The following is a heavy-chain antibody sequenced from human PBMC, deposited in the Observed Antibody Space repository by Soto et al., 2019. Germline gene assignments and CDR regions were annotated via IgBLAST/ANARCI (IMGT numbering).Heavy chain of an antibody. D-gene: IGHD3-10*01. CDR1: GFTFSSYG. CDR2: ISYDGSNK. Sequence: GGSLRLSCAASGFTFSSYGMHWVRQAPGKGLEWVAVISYDGSNKYYADSVKGRFTISRDNSKNTLYLQMNSLRAEDTAVYYCAKELWFGELRGPPYYYYYMDVWGKGTTVTVSS. CDR3: AKELWFGELRGPPYYYYYMDV. J-gene: IGHJ6*03. V-gene: IGHV3-30*18.